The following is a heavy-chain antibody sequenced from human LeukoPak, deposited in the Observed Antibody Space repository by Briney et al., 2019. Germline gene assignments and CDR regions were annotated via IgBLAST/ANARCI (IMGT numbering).Heavy chain of an antibody. CDR2: IGNSGYTT. D-gene: IGHD2-2*01. J-gene: IGHJ4*02. V-gene: IGHV3-23*05. CDR3: VKGRCSGSSCYGGDY. CDR1: VFTFSSYA. Sequence: GGSLRLSCAASVFTFSSYAMSCVRQAPGKGLEWVSVIGNSGYTTYYADSVKGRFTISRDNSKNTLYLQMSSLRAEDTAVYYCVKGRCSGSSCYGGDYWGQGTLVTVSS.